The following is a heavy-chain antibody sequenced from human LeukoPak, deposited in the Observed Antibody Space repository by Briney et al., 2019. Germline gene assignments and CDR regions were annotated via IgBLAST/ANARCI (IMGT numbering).Heavy chain of an antibody. CDR2: MNPNSGNT. J-gene: IGHJ4*02. CDR1: GYTFTSYD. CDR3: ARGDLVGADDTNFYY. D-gene: IGHD1-26*01. Sequence: ASVTVSCTASGYTFTSYDINWVRQPSGPGLEPMGCMNPNSGNTVYAQTFQGRVTITRNTSISTAYMELSSLRSEDTAVYYCARGDLVGADDTNFYYWGQGTLVTVSS. V-gene: IGHV1-8*03.